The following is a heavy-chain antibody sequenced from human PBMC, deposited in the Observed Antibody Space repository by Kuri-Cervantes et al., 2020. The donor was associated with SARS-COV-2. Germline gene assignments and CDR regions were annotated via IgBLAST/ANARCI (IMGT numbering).Heavy chain of an antibody. Sequence: SETLSLTCAVNGGSFSDYYWNWIRQPPGKGLEWIGEIDHSGSTNYNPSLKSRVTISVDTSKNQFSLKLSSVTAADTAVYYCARDGGYSSRFDYWGQGTLVTVSS. D-gene: IGHD6-13*01. CDR1: GGSFSDYY. CDR3: ARDGGYSSRFDY. CDR2: IDHSGST. V-gene: IGHV4-34*01. J-gene: IGHJ4*02.